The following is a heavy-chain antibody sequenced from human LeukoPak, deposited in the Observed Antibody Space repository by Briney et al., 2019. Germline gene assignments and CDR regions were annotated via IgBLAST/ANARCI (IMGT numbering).Heavy chain of an antibody. CDR3: ARTFLSVVAPQRWFDP. CDR2: FDPEDGET. V-gene: IGHV1-24*01. D-gene: IGHD4-23*01. J-gene: IGHJ5*02. CDR1: GYTLTELS. Sequence: ASVKVSCEVSGYTLTELSMHWVRQAPGKGLEWMGGFDPEDGETIYAQKFQGRLTMTTDTSTSTAYMELRSLRSDDTAMYYCARTFLSVVAPQRWFDPXXXXXXVXVSS.